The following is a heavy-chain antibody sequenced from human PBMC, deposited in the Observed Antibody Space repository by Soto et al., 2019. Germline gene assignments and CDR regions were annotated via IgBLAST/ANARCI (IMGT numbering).Heavy chain of an antibody. D-gene: IGHD3-10*01. Sequence: PGGSLRLSCTASGFTFRSYVMHWVRQAPGKGLEWVAVIWYDGSNKYYADSVKGRFTISRDNSKNTLYLQMNSLRAEDTAVYYCAREYILKNYYGSGSYYPGRWHGMDVWGQGTTVTVSS. CDR1: GFTFRSYV. CDR3: AREYILKNYYGSGSYYPGRWHGMDV. V-gene: IGHV3-33*01. CDR2: IWYDGSNK. J-gene: IGHJ6*02.